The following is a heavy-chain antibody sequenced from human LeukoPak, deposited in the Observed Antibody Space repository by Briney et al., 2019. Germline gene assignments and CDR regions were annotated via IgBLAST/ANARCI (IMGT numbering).Heavy chain of an antibody. CDR2: MNPDSGST. V-gene: IGHV1-8*03. CDR3: ARVAHGPAGTLGY. D-gene: IGHD3-10*01. CDR1: GYSLTDLS. Sequence: ASVKVSCKVSGYSLTDLSMHWVRQAPGKGLEWMGWMNPDSGSTGYAQKFQGRVTITRNTSISTAYMDLSRLRSEDTAVYYCARVAHGPAGTLGYWGQGTLVTVSS. J-gene: IGHJ4*02.